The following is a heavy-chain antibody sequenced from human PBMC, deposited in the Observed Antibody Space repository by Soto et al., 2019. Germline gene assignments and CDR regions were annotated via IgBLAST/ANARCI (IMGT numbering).Heavy chain of an antibody. CDR2: IHYTGSP. J-gene: IGHJ3*02. D-gene: IGHD2-15*01. V-gene: IGHV4-30-4*01. CDR3: AREVDIMSVSDAFDI. Sequence: QVRLQESGPGLVKPSQTLSLTCTVSGGSITSDNYFWGWIRQPPGKGLEWIGYIHYTGSPYYNPSLESRVTISLDTPKNQFSLKLSSVTAADTAVYYCAREVDIMSVSDAFDIWGQGTMVTVSS. CDR1: GGSITSDNYF.